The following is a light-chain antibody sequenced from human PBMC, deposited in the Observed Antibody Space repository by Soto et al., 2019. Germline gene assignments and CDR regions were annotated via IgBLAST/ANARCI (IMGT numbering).Light chain of an antibody. CDR3: QHYNSYSEA. CDR1: QTISSW. Sequence: DIKITQSPSTLSGSVGDRVTNTCRASQTISSWLAWYQQKPGKAPKLLIYKASTLKSGVPSRFSGSGSGTEFTLTISSLQPDDFATYYCQHYNSYSEAFGQGTKVDIK. CDR2: KAS. J-gene: IGKJ1*01. V-gene: IGKV1-5*03.